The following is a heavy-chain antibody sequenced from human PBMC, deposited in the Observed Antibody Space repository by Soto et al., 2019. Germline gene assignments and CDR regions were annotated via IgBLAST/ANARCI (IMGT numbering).Heavy chain of an antibody. J-gene: IGHJ4*02. Sequence: QVQLVESGGGVVQPGRSLRLSCVASGITFHAYGMHWVRQAPGKGLEWLARTSHDGSKKYYADSVKGRFTISRDNSKNMAFLQMNSLRVEDTAVYYCAKGMAGGDDYWGQGTLVTVSS. CDR3: AKGMAGGDDY. V-gene: IGHV3-30*18. CDR1: GITFHAYG. D-gene: IGHD1-26*01. CDR2: TSHDGSKK.